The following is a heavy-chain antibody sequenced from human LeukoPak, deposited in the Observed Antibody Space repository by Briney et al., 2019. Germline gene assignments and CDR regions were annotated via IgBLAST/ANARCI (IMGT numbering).Heavy chain of an antibody. CDR3: ARGIDFWSGYSYFDY. CDR1: GFTFSSYA. J-gene: IGHJ4*02. V-gene: IGHV3-64*01. CDR2: ISSNGGST. Sequence: GGSLRLSCAASGFTFSSYAMHWVRQAPGKGLEYVSAISSNGGSTYYANSVKGRFTISRDNSKNTVYLQMNSLRTEDTAVYYCARGIDFWSGYSYFDYWGQGTLVTVSS. D-gene: IGHD3-3*01.